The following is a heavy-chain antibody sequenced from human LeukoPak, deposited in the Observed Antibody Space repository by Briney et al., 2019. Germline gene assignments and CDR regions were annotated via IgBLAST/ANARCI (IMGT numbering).Heavy chain of an antibody. CDR1: GYSFTSYW. CDR3: ARLRSYYDSSVYFDY. CDR2: IYPGDSDT. D-gene: IGHD3-22*01. Sequence: GESLKISCKGSGYSFTSYWIGWVRQMPGKGLEWMGIIYPGDSDTRYSPSFQGQVTISADKSISTAYLQWSSLEASDTAMYYCARLRSYYDSSVYFDYGAQEPLVTVSS. J-gene: IGHJ4*02. V-gene: IGHV5-51*01.